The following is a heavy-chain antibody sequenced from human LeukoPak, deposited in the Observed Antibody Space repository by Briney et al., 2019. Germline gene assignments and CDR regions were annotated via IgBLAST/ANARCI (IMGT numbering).Heavy chain of an antibody. CDR3: AADDTQQLS. Sequence: SVKLCCNASGFTFTSSAVPWVRQARGQRLEWIGWIVVGNGKTNYAQKFQERVTITRDMSTSTAYMELSRLRSEDTAVYYCAADDTQQLSWGQGTLVTVSS. V-gene: IGHV1-58*01. D-gene: IGHD6-13*01. CDR1: GFTFTSSA. CDR2: IVVGNGKT. J-gene: IGHJ5*02.